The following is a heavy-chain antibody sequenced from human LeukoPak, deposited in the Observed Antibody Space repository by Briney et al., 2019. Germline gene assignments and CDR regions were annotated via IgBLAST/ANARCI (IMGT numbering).Heavy chain of an antibody. D-gene: IGHD2-15*01. J-gene: IGHJ4*02. CDR2: ISSSGSTI. V-gene: IGHV3-11*04. Sequence: GGSLRLSCAASGFTFSDYYMSWIRQAPGKGLEWVSYISSSGSTIYYADSVKGRFTISGDNAKNSLYLQMNSLRAEDTAVYYCASHCSGGSCVDYWGQGTLVTVSS. CDR1: GFTFSDYY. CDR3: ASHCSGGSCVDY.